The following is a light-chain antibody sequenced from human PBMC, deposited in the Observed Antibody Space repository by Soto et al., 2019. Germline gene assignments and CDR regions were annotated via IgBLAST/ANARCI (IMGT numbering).Light chain of an antibody. Sequence: EIVMTQSPATLSVSPGEGATLSCRASQGVSSNLAWYQQKPGQAPRLLIFDASIRAIGIAARFSGSGSGTEFTLTINSLQSEDFAVYYCHQYHNWPPYTFGQGTKLEIK. CDR2: DAS. J-gene: IGKJ2*01. CDR3: HQYHNWPPYT. CDR1: QGVSSN. V-gene: IGKV3-15*01.